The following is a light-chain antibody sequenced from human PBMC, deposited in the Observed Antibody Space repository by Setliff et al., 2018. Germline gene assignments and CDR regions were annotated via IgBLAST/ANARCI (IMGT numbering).Light chain of an antibody. CDR2: QNS. CDR3: STWDDSLNSVV. Sequence: LAQPPSASGTPGQRVTISCSGSSSNIGSKTVNWYQQLPGTAPKLLMFQNSQRPSGVPDRFSGSKSGTSASLAISGLQSEDEADYYCSTWDDSLNSVVFGGGTKVTVL. J-gene: IGLJ2*01. V-gene: IGLV1-44*01. CDR1: SSNIGSKT.